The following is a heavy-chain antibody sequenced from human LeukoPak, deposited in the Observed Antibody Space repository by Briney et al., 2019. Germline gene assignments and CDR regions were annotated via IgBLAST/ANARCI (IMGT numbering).Heavy chain of an antibody. CDR1: GFTFSDYY. Sequence: GRSLRLSCATSGFTFSDYYMSWIRQAPGKGLDWVSYISSDGETTYYADSVKGRFTISRDNAKNSLYLQMNSLRTEDTAVYYCARDPYGDYGDCFDYWGQGTLVTVSS. CDR3: ARDPYGDYGDCFDY. J-gene: IGHJ4*02. D-gene: IGHD4-17*01. V-gene: IGHV3-11*04. CDR2: ISSDGETT.